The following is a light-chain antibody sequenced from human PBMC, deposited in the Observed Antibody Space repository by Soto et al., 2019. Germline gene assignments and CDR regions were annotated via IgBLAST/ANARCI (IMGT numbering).Light chain of an antibody. V-gene: IGLV2-14*01. CDR1: RSDVGNYNF. J-gene: IGLJ1*01. Sequence: QSALTQPASVSGSPGQSITISCTGTRSDVGNYNFVSWYQHHPDKAPTLMISEVSHRTSGVSHRFSGSKSGNTASLTISGLQAEDEADYYCGSFTTDSTFVFGSGTKLTVL. CDR2: EVS. CDR3: GSFTTDSTFV.